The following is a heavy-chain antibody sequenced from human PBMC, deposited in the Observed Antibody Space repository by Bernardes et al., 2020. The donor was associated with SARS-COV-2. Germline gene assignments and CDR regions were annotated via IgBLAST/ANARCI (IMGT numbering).Heavy chain of an antibody. CDR2: MYYNGST. CDR1: GGSISSGGYY. Sequence: SETLSLTCAVSGGSISSGGYYWSWIRQHPGKGLEWIGYMYYNGSTYYNPSLKSRVTISVDTSKNQFSLKLSSVTAADTAVYYCARDGIQISNWFDPWGQGTLVTVSS. CDR3: ARDGIQISNWFDP. V-gene: IGHV4-31*11. J-gene: IGHJ5*02. D-gene: IGHD1-26*01.